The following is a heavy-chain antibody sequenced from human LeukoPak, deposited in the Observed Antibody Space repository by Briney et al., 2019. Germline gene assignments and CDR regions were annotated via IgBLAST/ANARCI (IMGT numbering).Heavy chain of an antibody. Sequence: GASLKISFKGSGSSFTSYWIGWVRQMPGKGLEWMGIIYPGDSDTRYSPSFQGQVTISADKSISTAYLQWSSLKASDTAMYYCARHGYSSGWHHFDYWGQGTLVTVSS. CDR3: ARHGYSSGWHHFDY. CDR2: IYPGDSDT. V-gene: IGHV5-51*01. D-gene: IGHD6-19*01. J-gene: IGHJ4*02. CDR1: GSSFTSYW.